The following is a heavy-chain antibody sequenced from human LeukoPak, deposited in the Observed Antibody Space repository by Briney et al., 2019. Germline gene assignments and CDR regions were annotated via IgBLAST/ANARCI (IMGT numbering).Heavy chain of an antibody. D-gene: IGHD3-22*01. J-gene: IGHJ5*02. CDR1: GGSISRYY. CDR2: IYYSGST. V-gene: IGHV4-59*08. CDR3: ARRPSTYYYDSSGYYSPWFDP. Sequence: SETLSLTCTVSGGSISRYYWSWIRQPAGKGLEWIGYIYYSGSTNYNPSLKSRVTISVDTSKNQFSLKLSSVTAADTAVYYCARRPSTYYYDSSGYYSPWFDPWGQGTLVTVSS.